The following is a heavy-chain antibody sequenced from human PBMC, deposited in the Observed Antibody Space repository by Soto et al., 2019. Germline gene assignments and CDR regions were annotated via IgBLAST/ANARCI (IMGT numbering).Heavy chain of an antibody. CDR1: GYTLTELS. D-gene: IGHD2-8*01. V-gene: IGHV1-24*01. J-gene: IGHJ4*02. CDR3: ATRRDCTNGVCYALDY. Sequence: ASVKVSCKVSGYTLTELSMHWVRQAPGKGLEWMGGFDPEDGETIYAQKFQGRVTMTEDTSTDTAYMELSSLRSEDTAVYYCATRRDCTNGVCYALDYWGQGTLVTVSS. CDR2: FDPEDGET.